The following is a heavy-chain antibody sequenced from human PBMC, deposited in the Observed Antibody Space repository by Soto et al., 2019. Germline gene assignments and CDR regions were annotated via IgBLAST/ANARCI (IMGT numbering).Heavy chain of an antibody. V-gene: IGHV1-18*04. Sequence: QVPLVQSGVEVQKPGASVKVSCKASGFTFIKYGFTWVRQAPGQGLEWMGWISAYNDDTHYAQKLQGRVTLTTDTSTSTAYMELRSLRSDDTAVYYCARKGTGQPLDYWGQGALVTVSS. J-gene: IGHJ4*02. CDR2: ISAYNDDT. CDR1: GFTFIKYG. D-gene: IGHD1-1*01. CDR3: ARKGTGQPLDY.